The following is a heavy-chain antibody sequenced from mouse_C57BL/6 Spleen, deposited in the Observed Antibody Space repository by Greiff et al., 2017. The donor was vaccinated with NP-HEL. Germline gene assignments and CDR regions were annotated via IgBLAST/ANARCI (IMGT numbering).Heavy chain of an antibody. J-gene: IGHJ4*01. CDR3: ARGIYDGYYGGAMDY. CDR2: IYPRDGST. Sequence: VQLQESGPELVKPGASVKLSCKASGYTFTSYDINWVKQRPGQGLEWIGWIYPRDGSTKYNEKFKGKATLTVDTSSSTAYMELHSLTSEDSAVYFCARGIYDGYYGGAMDYWGQGTSVTVSS. D-gene: IGHD2-3*01. CDR1: GYTFTSYD. V-gene: IGHV1-85*01.